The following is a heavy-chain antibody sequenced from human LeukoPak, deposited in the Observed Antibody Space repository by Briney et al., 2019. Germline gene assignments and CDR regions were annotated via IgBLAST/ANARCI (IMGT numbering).Heavy chain of an antibody. Sequence: GGSLRLSCVVSGLTFSNAWMSWVRQAPGKGLEWVGRIKSKTHGGTTDYAAPVYGRFSVSRDDSKNTLYLQMNSLQTEDTAVYYCTTFSDCSTSVCYNNYWGQGTLVTVSS. CDR2: IKSKTHGGTT. CDR1: GLTFSNAW. CDR3: TTFSDCSTSVCYNNY. D-gene: IGHD2-2*02. J-gene: IGHJ4*02. V-gene: IGHV3-15*01.